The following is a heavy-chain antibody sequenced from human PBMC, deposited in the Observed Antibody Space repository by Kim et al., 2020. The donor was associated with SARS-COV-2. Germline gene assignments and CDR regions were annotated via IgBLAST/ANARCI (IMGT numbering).Heavy chain of an antibody. D-gene: IGHD1-26*01. J-gene: IGHJ4*02. CDR1: GYTFTGYY. CDR3: ARDLYSGSTFDY. V-gene: IGHV1-2*06. CDR2: INPNSGGT. Sequence: ASVKVSCKASGYTFTGYYMHWVRQAPGQGLEWMGRINPNSGGTNYAQKFQGRVTMTRDTSISTAYMELSRLRSDDTAVYYCARDLYSGSTFDYWGQGTLVTVSS.